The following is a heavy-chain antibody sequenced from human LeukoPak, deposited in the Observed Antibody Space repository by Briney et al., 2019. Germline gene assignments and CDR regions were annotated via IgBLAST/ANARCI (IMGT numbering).Heavy chain of an antibody. J-gene: IGHJ6*02. D-gene: IGHD5-12*01. V-gene: IGHV1-46*01. CDR2: INPSGGST. Sequence: ASVKVSCKASGYTFTSYYMHWVRQAPGQGLEWMGIINPSGGSTSYAQKFQGRVTMTRDTSTSTVYMELSSLRSEDTAVYYCAREVMVATITHYYYGMDVWGQGTTVTVSS. CDR3: AREVMVATITHYYYGMDV. CDR1: GYTFTSYY.